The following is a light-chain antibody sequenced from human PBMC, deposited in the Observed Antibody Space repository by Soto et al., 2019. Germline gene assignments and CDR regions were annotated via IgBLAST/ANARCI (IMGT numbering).Light chain of an antibody. Sequence: QSVLTQPPSVSGAPGQTVTISCTGSSSNIGAGYDLHWYQQLPGTAPKLLIYGNNSRPSGVPDRFSGSKSGTSASLAITGLQAEDEADYYCQSYDSSLSGSRVFGGGTKVTVL. CDR1: SSNIGAGYD. J-gene: IGLJ2*01. CDR2: GNN. CDR3: QSYDSSLSGSRV. V-gene: IGLV1-40*01.